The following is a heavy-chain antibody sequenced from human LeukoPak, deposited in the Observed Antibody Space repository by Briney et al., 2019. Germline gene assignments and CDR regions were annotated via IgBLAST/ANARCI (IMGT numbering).Heavy chain of an antibody. CDR1: GGSISSYY. CDR2: IYYSGST. D-gene: IGHD2-2*01. CDR3: ARHKGSTTLYYYYGMDV. V-gene: IGHV4-59*08. Sequence: SETLSLTCTVSGGSISSYYWSWIRQPPGKGLEWIGYIYYSGSTNYNPSLKSRVTISVDTSKNQFSLKLSSVTAADTAAYYCARHKGSTTLYYYYGMDVWGQGTTVTVSS. J-gene: IGHJ6*02.